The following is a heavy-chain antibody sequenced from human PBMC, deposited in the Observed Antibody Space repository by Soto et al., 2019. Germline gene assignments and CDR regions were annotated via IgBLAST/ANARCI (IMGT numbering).Heavy chain of an antibody. CDR3: VKLTGY. V-gene: IGHV3-64D*06. J-gene: IGHJ4*02. CDR2: ISPNGGST. Sequence: LRLSCSASGFTFSSYDVHWVRQAPGKGLEFVAGISPNGGSTFYADSVKGRSTISRDNSKNTLYLQMSSLRPDDTALYYCVKLTGYWGQGTLVTVSS. D-gene: IGHD3-9*01. CDR1: GFTFSSYD.